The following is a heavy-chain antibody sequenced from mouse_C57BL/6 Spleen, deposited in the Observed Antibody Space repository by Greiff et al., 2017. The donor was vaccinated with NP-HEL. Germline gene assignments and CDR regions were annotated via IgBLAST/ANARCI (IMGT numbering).Heavy chain of an antibody. V-gene: IGHV1-50*01. D-gene: IGHD1-1*01. CDR2: IDPSDSDT. CDR3: ARSYPITTVDAWFAY. CDR1: GYTFTSYW. J-gene: IGHJ3*01. Sequence: QVQLQQPGAELVKPGASVKLSCKASGYTFTSYWMQWVKQRPGQGLEWIGEIDPSDSDTNYNQKFKGKATLTVDTSSSTAYMQLSSLTSEDSAVYYCARSYPITTVDAWFAYWGQGTLVTVSA.